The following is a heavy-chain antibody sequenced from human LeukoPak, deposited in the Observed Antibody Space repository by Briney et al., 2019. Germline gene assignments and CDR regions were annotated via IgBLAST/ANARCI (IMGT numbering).Heavy chain of an antibody. V-gene: IGHV5-51*01. CDR3: ARQGVAVAGTLWLDP. J-gene: IGHJ5*02. Sequence: GESLKISCRGSGYTFKNNWIAWVRQLPGQGLLWMVIIYPDDSDTTYSPSFEGQVTISVDKSNNTAYLKWNSLEALDTAIYYCARQGVAVAGTLWLDPWGQGTLVTVSS. CDR1: GYTFKNNW. D-gene: IGHD6-19*01. CDR2: IYPDDSDT.